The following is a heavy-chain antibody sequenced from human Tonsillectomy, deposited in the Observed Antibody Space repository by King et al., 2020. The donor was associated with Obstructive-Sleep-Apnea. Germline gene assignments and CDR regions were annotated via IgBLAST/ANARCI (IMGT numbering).Heavy chain of an antibody. CDR3: TGGYSSGYFF. CDR1: ESSFSTFD. D-gene: IGHD3-22*01. J-gene: IGHJ4*02. CDR2: ISSTGKYI. V-gene: IGHV3-21*01. Sequence: VQLVESGGGLVKPGGSLRLSCAASESSFSTFDMNWVRQAPGKGLEWVSSISSTGKYIKYGDSVKGRFTISRDNANHSLYLQLKSLRADDTAVYYCTGGYSSGYFFWGQGTLVTVSS.